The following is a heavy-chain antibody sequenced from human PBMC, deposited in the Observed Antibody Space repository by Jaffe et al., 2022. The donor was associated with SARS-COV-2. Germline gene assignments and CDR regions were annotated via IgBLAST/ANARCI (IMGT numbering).Heavy chain of an antibody. V-gene: IGHV4-59*11. Sequence: QVQLQESGPGLMKPSETLSLTCTVSGGSISPHYWSWIRQPPGKGLEWIGYIYFSGTTNYNPSLKRRVTISADTSKNHLSLTLSSVTAADTAVYYCARGGSYYDSWGQGTLVTVSS. D-gene: IGHD1-26*01. CDR1: GGSISPHY. CDR2: IYFSGTT. CDR3: ARGGSYYDS. J-gene: IGHJ5*01.